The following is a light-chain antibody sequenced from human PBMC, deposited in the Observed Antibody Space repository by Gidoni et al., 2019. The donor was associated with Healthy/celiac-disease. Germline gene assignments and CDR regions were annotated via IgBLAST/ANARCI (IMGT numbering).Light chain of an antibody. CDR1: SPNIGAGYD. CDR3: QSYDSSLSGSVV. V-gene: IGLV1-40*01. J-gene: IGLJ2*01. CDR2: GNS. Sequence: QSVLPQPPSVSGAPRQRVTISCTGSSPNIGAGYDVHWYQQLPGTAPKLLIYGNSNRPSGVPDRFSGSKSGTSASLAITGLQAEDEADYYCQSYDSSLSGSVVFGGGTKLTVL.